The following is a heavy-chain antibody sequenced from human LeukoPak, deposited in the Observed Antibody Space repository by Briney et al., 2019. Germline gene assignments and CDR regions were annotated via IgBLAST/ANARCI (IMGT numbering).Heavy chain of an antibody. J-gene: IGHJ4*02. CDR3: AKEFNRGLPDY. V-gene: IGHV3-48*01. D-gene: IGHD2-21*01. CDR2: ISTSGGTI. CDR1: GFTFSSSS. Sequence: GGSLRLSCAASGFTFSSSSMNWVRQAPEMGLEWVSYISTSGGTIYYADSVKGRFTISRDNSKNTLYLQVSSLRAEDTAVYYCAKEFNRGLPDYWGQGTLVTVPS.